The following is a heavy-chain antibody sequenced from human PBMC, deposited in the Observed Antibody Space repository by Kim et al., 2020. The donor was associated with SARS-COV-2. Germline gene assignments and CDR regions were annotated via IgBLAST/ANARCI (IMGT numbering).Heavy chain of an antibody. CDR3: FPAYGYFQQ. CDR2: IRSKAHSFAT. D-gene: IGHD2-8*01. J-gene: IGHJ1*01. V-gene: IGHV3-73*01. CDR1: GFTFSGSA. Sequence: GGSLRLSCAASGFTFSGSAMHWVRQASGKGLEWVGRIRSKAHSFATTYAASVNGRFTISRDDSKNTTYLQMNSLKTEDTAVYYCFPAYGYFQQWGQGTQV.